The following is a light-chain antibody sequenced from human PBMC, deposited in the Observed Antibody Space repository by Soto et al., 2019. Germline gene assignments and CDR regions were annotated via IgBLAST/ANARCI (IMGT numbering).Light chain of an antibody. CDR1: QSVNID. CDR3: QQYDDWLRLT. Sequence: EIVMTQSPATPSVSPGERATLSCRASQSVNIDVDRYQQRPGQAPRLLICGASTSATGNPARVSGRGTGTEFNLTTSILQSEDFAVYSCQQYDDWLRLTFGGGTKVDIK. V-gene: IGKV3D-15*01. J-gene: IGKJ4*01. CDR2: GAS.